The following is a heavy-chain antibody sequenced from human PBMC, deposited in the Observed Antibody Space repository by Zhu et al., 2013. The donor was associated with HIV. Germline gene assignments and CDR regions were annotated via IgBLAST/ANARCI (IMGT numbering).Heavy chain of an antibody. CDR2: INPNSGGT. CDR3: ARAPYYYDSSGYYYGSDY. J-gene: IGHJ4*02. CDR1: GYTFTGYY. V-gene: IGHV1-2*02. Sequence: QVQLVQSGAEVKKPGASVKVSCKASGYTFTGYYMHWVRQAPGQGLEWMGWINPNSGGTNYAQKFQGRVTMTRDTSISTAYMELSRLRSDDTAVYYCARAPYYYDSSGYYYGSDYWGQGTLVTVSS. D-gene: IGHD3-22*01.